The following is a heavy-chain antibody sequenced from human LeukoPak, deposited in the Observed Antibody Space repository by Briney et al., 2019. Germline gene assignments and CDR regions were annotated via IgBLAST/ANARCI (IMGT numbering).Heavy chain of an antibody. CDR1: GGYISNYF. D-gene: IGHD4-17*01. V-gene: IGHV4-59*08. Sequence: SETLSLTCTVSGGYISNYFWSWIRQPPGKGLEWIGDIYYSGSTNYNPSLKSRVTISVDTSKNQFSLNLSSVTAADTAVYYCARRDGDYDGAHFDYWGQGNLVTVSS. CDR2: IYYSGST. J-gene: IGHJ4*02. CDR3: ARRDGDYDGAHFDY.